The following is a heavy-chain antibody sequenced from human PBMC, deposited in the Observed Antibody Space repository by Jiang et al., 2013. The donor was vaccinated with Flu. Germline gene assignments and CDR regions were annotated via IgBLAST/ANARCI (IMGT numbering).Heavy chain of an antibody. J-gene: IGHJ5*02. CDR1: GVYISSFY. Sequence: GSGLVKPSETLSLTCTVSGVYISSFYWSWIRQTPGKGLEWIGYMSSSGSTIYNPSLKSRVTISADTSKNQFSLRLNSVTAADTAVYYCARQLPHLDPWGQGTLVIVSS. CDR3: ARQLPHLDP. CDR2: MSSSGST. V-gene: IGHV4-59*08.